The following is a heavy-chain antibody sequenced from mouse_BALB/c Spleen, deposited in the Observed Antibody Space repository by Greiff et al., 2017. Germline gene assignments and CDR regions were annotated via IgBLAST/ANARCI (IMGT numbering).Heavy chain of an antibody. J-gene: IGHJ4*01. D-gene: IGHD2-4*01. CDR2: ISDGGSYT. Sequence: EVKLVESGGGLVKPGGSLKLSCAASGFTFSDYYMYWVRQTPEKRLEWVATISDGGSYTYYPDSVKGRFTISRDNAKNNLYLQMSSLKSEDTAMYYCARADYDYDVGAMDYWGQGTSVTVSS. V-gene: IGHV5-4*02. CDR1: GFTFSDYY. CDR3: ARADYDYDVGAMDY.